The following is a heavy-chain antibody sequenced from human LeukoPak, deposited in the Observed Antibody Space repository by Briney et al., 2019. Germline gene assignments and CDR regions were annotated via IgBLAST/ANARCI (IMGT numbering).Heavy chain of an antibody. CDR1: GGSISSGGYY. D-gene: IGHD6-13*01. V-gene: IGHV4-31*03. Sequence: SQTLSLTCTVSGGSISSGGYYWSWIRQHPGKGLEWIGYIYYSGSTYYNPSLKSRVTISVDTSKNQFSLKLSSVTAADTAVYYCARADEQLVIDYWGQGTLVTVSS. CDR2: IYYSGST. J-gene: IGHJ4*02. CDR3: ARADEQLVIDY.